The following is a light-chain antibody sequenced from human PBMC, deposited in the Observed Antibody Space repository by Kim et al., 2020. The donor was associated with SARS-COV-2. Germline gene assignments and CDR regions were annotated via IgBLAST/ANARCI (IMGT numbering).Light chain of an antibody. CDR3: QKYESAPWT. CDR1: KEIANY. CDR2: AAS. Sequence: AAVGDGVTITCRASKEIANYLAWYQQKPGKVPKLLVYAASALKSGVPSRFSGRRSGTDFTLTISNLQPEDVATYYCQKYESAPWTFGQGTTVDIK. J-gene: IGKJ1*01. V-gene: IGKV1-27*01.